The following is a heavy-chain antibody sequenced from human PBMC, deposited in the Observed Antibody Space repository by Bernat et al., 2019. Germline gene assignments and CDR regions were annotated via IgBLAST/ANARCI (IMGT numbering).Heavy chain of an antibody. CDR2: INAGNGNT. CDR1: AYTFTSYA. D-gene: IGHD2-2*01. V-gene: IGHV1-3*01. CDR3: ARALRFCSSTSCYHYYYYGMDV. Sequence: QVQLVQSGAEVKKPGASVKVSCKASAYTFTSYAMHWVRQAPGQRLEWMGWINAGNGNTKYSQKFQGRVTITRETSESNACMELSSLRSEDTAVYYFARALRFCSSTSCYHYYYYGMDVWGQGTTVTVSS. J-gene: IGHJ6*02.